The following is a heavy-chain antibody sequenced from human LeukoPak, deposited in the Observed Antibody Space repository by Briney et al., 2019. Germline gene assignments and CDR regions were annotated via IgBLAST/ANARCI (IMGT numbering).Heavy chain of an antibody. CDR1: GGSFSGYY. J-gene: IGHJ5*02. D-gene: IGHD2-2*01. Sequence: PSETLSLTCAVYGGSFSGYYWSWIRQPPGKGLEWIGEINHSGSTNYNPSLKSRVTISVDTSKNQFSLKLSSVTAADTAVYYCARGRYCSSTSCRNWFDPWGQGTLVTVSS. CDR2: INHSGST. CDR3: ARGRYCSSTSCRNWFDP. V-gene: IGHV4-34*01.